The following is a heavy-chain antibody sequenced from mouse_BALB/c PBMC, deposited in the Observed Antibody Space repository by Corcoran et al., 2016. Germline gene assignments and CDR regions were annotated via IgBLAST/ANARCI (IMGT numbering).Heavy chain of an antibody. Sequence: QIQLVQSGPELKKPGETVKISCKASGYIFTDYGMNWVKQAPGEDLKWMGWINTYTGEPTYADDFKGRFAFSLETSASTAYLQINNLKNEDTSTYFCARAPLHYYAMDDWGQGTSVTVSS. CDR2: INTYTGEP. D-gene: IGHD6-1*01. J-gene: IGHJ4*01. V-gene: IGHV9-3-1*01. CDR1: GYIFTDYG. CDR3: ARAPLHYYAMDD.